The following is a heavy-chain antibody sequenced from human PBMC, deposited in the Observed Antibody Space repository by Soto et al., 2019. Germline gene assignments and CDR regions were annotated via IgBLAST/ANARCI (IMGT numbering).Heavy chain of an antibody. D-gene: IGHD3-22*01. V-gene: IGHV3-21*01. CDR3: VRAHPTDSSGYAFFD. CDR1: GFTFDSPYSHG. CDR2: ISSNGANT. J-gene: IGHJ4*01. Sequence: GGSLRLSCAASGFTFDSPYSHGMSWVRQSPGKGPEWVSTISSNGANTHYADSVKGRFTISRDNAKNSLFLQMDSLRAEDTAVYYCVRAHPTDSSGYAFFDWGPGTLVTVSS.